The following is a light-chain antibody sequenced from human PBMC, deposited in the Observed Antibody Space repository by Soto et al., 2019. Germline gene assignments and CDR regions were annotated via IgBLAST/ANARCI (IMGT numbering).Light chain of an antibody. J-gene: IGLJ3*02. V-gene: IGLV1-44*01. Sequence: QSVLSQPPSASGTPGQTVTISCSGRSSNIGSNIVNWYQQLPRTAPKLLIYNDDHRPSGVADRFSGSKSGTSASLAISGLQSEDEADYYCSAWDASLGAILFGGGTKLTVL. CDR3: SAWDASLGAIL. CDR2: NDD. CDR1: SSNIGSNI.